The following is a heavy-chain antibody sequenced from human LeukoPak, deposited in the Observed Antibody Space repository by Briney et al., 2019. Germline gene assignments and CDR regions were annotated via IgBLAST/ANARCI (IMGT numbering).Heavy chain of an antibody. CDR2: INPSGGST. J-gene: IGHJ4*02. V-gene: IGHV1-46*01. CDR1: GYTFTSYY. Sequence: ASVTVSFTASGYTFTSYYMHWVRQAPGQGLEWMGIINPSGGSTSYAQKFQGRVTMTRDTSTSTVYMELSSLRSEDTAVYYCARGGVGAAYDSSGYYHFDYWGQGTLVTVSS. CDR3: ARGGVGAAYDSSGYYHFDY. D-gene: IGHD3-22*01.